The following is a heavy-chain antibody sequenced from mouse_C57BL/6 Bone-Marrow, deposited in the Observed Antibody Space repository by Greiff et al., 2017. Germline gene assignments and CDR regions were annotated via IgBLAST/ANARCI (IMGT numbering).Heavy chain of an antibody. J-gene: IGHJ4*01. CDR2: IHPNSGST. Sequence: VKLQQSGAELVKPGASVKLSCKASGYTFTSYWMHWVKQRPGQGLEWIGMIHPNSGSTNYNEKFKSKATLTVDKSSSTAYMQLSSLTSEDSAVYYCARWNYYGSSYVDAMDYWGQGTSVTVSS. V-gene: IGHV1-64*01. D-gene: IGHD1-1*01. CDR1: GYTFTSYW. CDR3: ARWNYYGSSYVDAMDY.